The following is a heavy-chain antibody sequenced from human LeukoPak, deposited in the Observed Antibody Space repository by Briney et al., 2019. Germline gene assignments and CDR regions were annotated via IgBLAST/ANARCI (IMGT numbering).Heavy chain of an antibody. D-gene: IGHD3-16*01. CDR3: ARAPRGESDAASGFYGMDV. J-gene: IGHJ6*02. CDR1: GGSISTYY. V-gene: IGHV4-59*01. CDR2: SHNLGRT. Sequence: SETLSLTCSVSGGSISTYYWTWIWHSPAKGLGRSWYSHNLGRTNYSPSLKSRVTRSVDTSKNQFSLRLNSVPAAHPAIYYCARAPRGESDAASGFYGMDVWGQGTTVTVSS.